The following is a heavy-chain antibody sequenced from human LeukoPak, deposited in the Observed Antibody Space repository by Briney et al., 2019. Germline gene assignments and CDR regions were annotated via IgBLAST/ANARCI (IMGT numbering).Heavy chain of an antibody. Sequence: GESLKISCKGSGYIFTSYWIGWVRQMPGKGLEWMGIILPGDSDTRYSPSFQGQVTISADKSINTAYLQWSSLKASDTAMYYCARYYYDNSGSPPIDYWGQGTLVTVSS. CDR2: ILPGDSDT. CDR3: ARYYYDNSGSPPIDY. D-gene: IGHD3-22*01. CDR1: GYIFTSYW. J-gene: IGHJ4*02. V-gene: IGHV5-51*01.